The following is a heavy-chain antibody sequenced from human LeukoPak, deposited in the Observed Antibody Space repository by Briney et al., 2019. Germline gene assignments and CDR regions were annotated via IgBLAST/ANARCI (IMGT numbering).Heavy chain of an antibody. CDR2: MNPNSGNT. V-gene: IGHV1-8*03. CDR3: ATALEDQRKGGQA. CDR1: GYTFTSYD. D-gene: IGHD2-15*01. J-gene: IGHJ4*02. Sequence: GASVKVSCKASGYTFTSYDINWVRQATGQGLEWMGWMNPNSGNTGYAQKFQGRVTITRNTSISTAYMELSRLRSDDTAVYYCATALEDQRKGGQAWGQGTLVTVSS.